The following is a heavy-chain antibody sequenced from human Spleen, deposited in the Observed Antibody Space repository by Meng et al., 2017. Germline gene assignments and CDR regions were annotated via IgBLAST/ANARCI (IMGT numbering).Heavy chain of an antibody. V-gene: IGHV4-34*01. CDR1: GGSFTDYY. J-gene: IGHJ4*02. Sequence: QVQLQQWGAGLLKPSETLSLTCAVYGGSFTDYYWTWIRQPPGKGLEWIGEINHSGSTNYNPSLKSRVTISVDTSKKQFSLKLSSVTAADTAVYYCARGVRYDRSGYRLLTLFDNWGQGTLVTVSS. D-gene: IGHD3-22*01. CDR2: INHSGST. CDR3: ARGVRYDRSGYRLLTLFDN.